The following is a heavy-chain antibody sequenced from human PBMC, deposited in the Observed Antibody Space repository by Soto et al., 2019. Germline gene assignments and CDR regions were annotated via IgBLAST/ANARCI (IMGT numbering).Heavy chain of an antibody. CDR2: IYYSGST. CDR3: ARLVGRRAAAGTPGWFDP. CDR1: GGSISSSSYY. V-gene: IGHV4-39*01. J-gene: IGHJ5*02. Sequence: SETLSLTCTVSGGSISSSSYYWGWIRQPPGKGLEWIGSIYYSGSTYYNPSLKSRVTISVDTSKNQFSLKLSSVTAADTAVYYCARLVGRRAAAGTPGWFDPWGQGTLVTVSS. D-gene: IGHD6-13*01.